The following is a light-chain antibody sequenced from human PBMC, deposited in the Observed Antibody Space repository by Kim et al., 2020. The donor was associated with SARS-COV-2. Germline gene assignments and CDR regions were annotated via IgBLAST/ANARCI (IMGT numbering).Light chain of an antibody. CDR3: QQRSNWPTYT. V-gene: IGKV3-11*01. CDR2: DAS. CDR1: QSVSNY. Sequence: LSPGERATRSCRASQSVSNYLAWYQQKPGQAPRLLIYDASNRATGIPARFSGSGSGTDFTLTISSLEPEDFAVYYCQQRSNWPTYTFGQGTKLEI. J-gene: IGKJ2*01.